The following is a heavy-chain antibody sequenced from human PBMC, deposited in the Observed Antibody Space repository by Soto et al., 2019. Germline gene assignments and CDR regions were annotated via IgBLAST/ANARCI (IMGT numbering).Heavy chain of an antibody. V-gene: IGHV3-66*04. CDR3: ARLIFDSSSCTILPCPKYYYYYYMDV. CDR1: GFTVSSNY. CDR2: IYSGGST. D-gene: IGHD6-13*01. J-gene: IGHJ6*03. Sequence: GGSLRLSCAASGFTVSSNYMSWVRQAPGKGLEWVSVIYSGGSTYYADSVKGRFTISRDNSKNTLYLQMNSLRAEDTAVYYCARLIFDSSSCTILPCPKYYYYYYMDVWGKGTTVTVSS.